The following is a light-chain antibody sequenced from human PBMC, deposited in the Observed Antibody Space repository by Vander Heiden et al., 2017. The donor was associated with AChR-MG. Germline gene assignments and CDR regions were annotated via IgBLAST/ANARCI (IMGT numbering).Light chain of an antibody. CDR2: GAS. CDR1: QGIRNY. CDR3: QKEDSAPRT. Sequence: QMTQSPSSLSASVGDRVTISCRASQGIRNYLAWYQQKPGKVPKLLIYGASALRSGVSSRFSGSGSGTDFTLTISNLQPEDVATYYCQKEDSAPRTFGQGTKVEIK. V-gene: IGKV1-27*01. J-gene: IGKJ1*01.